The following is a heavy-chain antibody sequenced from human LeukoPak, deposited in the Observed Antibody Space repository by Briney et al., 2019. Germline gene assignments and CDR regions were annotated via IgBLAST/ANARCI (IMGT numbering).Heavy chain of an antibody. J-gene: IGHJ3*02. D-gene: IGHD2-15*01. CDR1: GLTFGDYA. CDR3: SRVLYCSGRSCYFGAFDI. Sequence: PGGSLRLSCTASGLTFGDYAMSWVRQDPGKGRVGVSFIRSKAYGGTTEYAACVKGRFIISRDDSKSIAYLQMNSLKTEDTAVYYCSRVLYCSGRSCYFGAFDIWGQGTMVTVSS. V-gene: IGHV3-49*04. CDR2: IRSKAYGGTT.